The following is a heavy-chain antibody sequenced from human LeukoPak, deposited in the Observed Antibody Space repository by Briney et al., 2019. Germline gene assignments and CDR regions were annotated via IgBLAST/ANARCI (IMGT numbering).Heavy chain of an antibody. CDR3: ANHVGVTTHYYYYMDV. CDR1: GFTFSSYA. CDR2: ITGGGGST. V-gene: IGHV3-23*01. Sequence: GSLRLSFLASGFTFSSYAMSWVRQAPGKGLEWVSGITGGGGSTYYADSVKGRFTISRDNAKNTLYLQMNSLRVEDTAVYYCANHVGVTTHYYYYMDVWGKGTTVTVSS. D-gene: IGHD1-26*01. J-gene: IGHJ6*03.